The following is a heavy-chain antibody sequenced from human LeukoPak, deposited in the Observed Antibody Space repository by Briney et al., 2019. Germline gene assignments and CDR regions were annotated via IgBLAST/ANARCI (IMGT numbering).Heavy chain of an antibody. V-gene: IGHV3-21*01. Sequence: GGSLRLSCAASGFTFSTHVMNWVRQAPGKGLEWVSSISSSSSSRSYMYYADSVRGRFTISRDNAKNSVFLQMNSLRAEDTAVYYCARFFSRDDASFDYWGQGTLVTVSS. D-gene: IGHD2/OR15-2a*01. CDR3: ARFFSRDDASFDY. J-gene: IGHJ4*02. CDR1: GFTFSTHV. CDR2: ISSSSSSRSYM.